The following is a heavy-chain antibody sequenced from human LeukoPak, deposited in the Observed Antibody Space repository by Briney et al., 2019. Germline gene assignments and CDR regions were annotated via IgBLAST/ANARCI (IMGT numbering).Heavy chain of an antibody. CDR1: GFTFSSYS. J-gene: IGHJ4*02. CDR2: ISPSSSYI. Sequence: GGSLRLSCAASGFTFSSYSINWVRPAPGKGLEWVSSISPSSSYIYYADSVKGRFTVSRDNAKNSLYLQMNSLRAEDTAVYYCARGCGGNCYLNDYWGQGTLVTVSS. CDR3: ARGCGGNCYLNDY. D-gene: IGHD2-15*01. V-gene: IGHV3-21*01.